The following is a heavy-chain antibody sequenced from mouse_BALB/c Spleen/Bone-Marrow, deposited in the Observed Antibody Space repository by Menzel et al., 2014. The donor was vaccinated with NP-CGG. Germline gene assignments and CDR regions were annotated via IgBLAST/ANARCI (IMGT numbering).Heavy chain of an antibody. J-gene: IGHJ3*02. V-gene: IGHV5-12-1*01. CDR3: ARQILRGFGY. D-gene: IGHD1-1*01. Sequence: EVNVVESGGGLVKPGGSLKLSCAASGFAFSSYDMSWVRQTPEKRLEWVAYISSGGGSTYYADTVKGRFTISRDNAKNTLYLQMSSLKSEDTAMYYCARQILRGFGYRGQGTPVTVSA. CDR1: GFAFSSYD. CDR2: ISSGGGST.